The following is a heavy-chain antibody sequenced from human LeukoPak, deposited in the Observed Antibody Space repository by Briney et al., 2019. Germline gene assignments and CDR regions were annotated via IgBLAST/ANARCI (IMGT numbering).Heavy chain of an antibody. CDR1: GYSISSGYY. Sequence: SETLSLTCTVSGYSISSGYYWGWIRQPPGKGLEWIGSIYHSGSTYYNPSLKSRVTISVDTSKNQFSLKLSSVTAADTAVYYCARGDPALFDPWGQGTLVTVSS. CDR3: ARGDPALFDP. V-gene: IGHV4-38-2*02. J-gene: IGHJ5*02. CDR2: IYHSGST.